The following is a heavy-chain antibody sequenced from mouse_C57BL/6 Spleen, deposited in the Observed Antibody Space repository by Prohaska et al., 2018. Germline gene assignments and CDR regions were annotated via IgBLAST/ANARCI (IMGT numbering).Heavy chain of an antibody. V-gene: IGHV1-69*01. CDR1: GYAFTSYW. CDR2: IDPSDSYT. D-gene: IGHD1-1*01. CDR3: ARPVVANYAMDY. J-gene: IGHJ4*01. Sequence: QLQQPGAELVMPGASVKLSCKASGYAFTSYWMHWVKQRPGQGLAWIGEIDPSDSYTNYNQKFKGKATLTVDKSSSTAYMQLSSLTSEDSAVYYCARPVVANYAMDYWGQGTSVTVSS.